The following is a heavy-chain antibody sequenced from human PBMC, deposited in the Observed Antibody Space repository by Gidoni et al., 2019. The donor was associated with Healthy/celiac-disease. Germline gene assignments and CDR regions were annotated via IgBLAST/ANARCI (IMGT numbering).Heavy chain of an antibody. J-gene: IGHJ4*02. Sequence: QVQLVQSGAEVKKPGASVQVSCQASGYTFPGYYLHWVRQAPGQGLEWMGWINPNSGGTNYAQKFQGRVTMTRDTSISTAYMELSRLRSDDTAVYYCARETGIQLWSPFDYWGQGTLVTVSS. CDR3: ARETGIQLWSPFDY. CDR1: GYTFPGYY. V-gene: IGHV1-2*02. D-gene: IGHD5-18*01. CDR2: INPNSGGT.